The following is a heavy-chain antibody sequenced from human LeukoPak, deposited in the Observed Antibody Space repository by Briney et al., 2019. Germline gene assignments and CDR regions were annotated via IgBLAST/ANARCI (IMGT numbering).Heavy chain of an antibody. CDR1: GGSISSYY. Sequence: SETLSLTCTVSGGSISSYYWSWIRQPPGKGLEWIGDIYYSGSTNYNPSLKSRVTISVAPSKNQFSLKLSSVTAADAAVYYCAREQWLVPGYGMDVWGQGTTVTVSS. V-gene: IGHV4-59*01. D-gene: IGHD6-19*01. CDR2: IYYSGST. CDR3: AREQWLVPGYGMDV. J-gene: IGHJ6*02.